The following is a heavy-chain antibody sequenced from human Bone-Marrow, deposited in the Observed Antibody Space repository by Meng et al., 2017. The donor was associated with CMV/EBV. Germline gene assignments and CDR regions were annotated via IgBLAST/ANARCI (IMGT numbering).Heavy chain of an antibody. CDR3: ARVDRITIFGVVIGTIDY. CDR2: ISSSSSYI. V-gene: IGHV3-21*01. CDR1: GFTFSSYA. Sequence: GESLKISCAASGFTFSSYAMHWVRQAPGKGLEWVSSISSSSSYIYYADSVKGRFTISRDNAKNSLYLQMNSLRAEDTAVYYCARVDRITIFGVVIGTIDYWGQGTLVTVSS. J-gene: IGHJ4*02. D-gene: IGHD3-3*01.